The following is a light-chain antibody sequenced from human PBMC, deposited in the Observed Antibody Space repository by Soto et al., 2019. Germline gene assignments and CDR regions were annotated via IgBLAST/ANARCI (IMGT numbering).Light chain of an antibody. Sequence: EVVLTQSPGTLSLSPGERATLSCRASQSVTNNYLAWYQQSPGQAPRLLIFCSSDRATGIPDSFSGSGSGTDFTITISRLEPEDFAVYYCHQYGSSPPYTFGQGTKLEIK. CDR2: CSS. V-gene: IGKV3-20*01. CDR3: HQYGSSPPYT. J-gene: IGKJ2*01. CDR1: QSVTNNY.